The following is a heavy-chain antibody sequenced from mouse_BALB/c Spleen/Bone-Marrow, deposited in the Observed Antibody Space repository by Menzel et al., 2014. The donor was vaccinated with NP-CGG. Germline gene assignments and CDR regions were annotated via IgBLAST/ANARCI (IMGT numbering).Heavy chain of an antibody. D-gene: IGHD3-2*02. CDR3: ARDIRLGYGMDY. V-gene: IGHV7-3*02. CDR2: IRNKANGYIT. Sequence: EVKLVESGGGLVQPGGSLRLSRATSGFTFTDYYMNWVRQPPGKALEWLGFIRNKANGYITEYSVSVKGRFTISRDNSQSILYLQMNTLRAEDSATYYCARDIRLGYGMDYWGQGTSVTVSS. CDR1: GFTFTDYY. J-gene: IGHJ4*01.